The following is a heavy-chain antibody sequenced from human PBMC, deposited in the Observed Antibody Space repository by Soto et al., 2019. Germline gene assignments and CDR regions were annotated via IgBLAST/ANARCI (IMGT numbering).Heavy chain of an antibody. J-gene: IGHJ6*02. CDR3: AKETTLYSSSWYLSGMDV. V-gene: IGHV3-30*18. CDR1: AFTFSSYG. Sequence: QVQLVESGGGVVQPGRSLRLSCAASAFTFSSYGMHWFRQAPGKGLEWVAVISYAGSNKYYTESVKGRFTISRDNAKNTLYLQMNSLRAEDTAVYFCAKETTLYSSSWYLSGMDVWGQGTTVTVSS. CDR2: ISYAGSNK. D-gene: IGHD6-13*01.